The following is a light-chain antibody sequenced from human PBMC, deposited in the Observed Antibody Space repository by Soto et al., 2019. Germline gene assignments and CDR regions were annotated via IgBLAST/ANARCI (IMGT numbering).Light chain of an antibody. V-gene: IGKV1-9*01. CDR1: QGISSY. J-gene: IGKJ4*01. CDR2: AAS. CDR3: QQLNSYPFT. Sequence: DVQLTQSPSFLSASVGDRVTITCRASQGISSYLAWYQQKPGKAPKLLIYAASTLQSGVPSRFSGSGSGTEFTLTISSLHPEDFATYYCQQLNSYPFTFGGGTKVDIK.